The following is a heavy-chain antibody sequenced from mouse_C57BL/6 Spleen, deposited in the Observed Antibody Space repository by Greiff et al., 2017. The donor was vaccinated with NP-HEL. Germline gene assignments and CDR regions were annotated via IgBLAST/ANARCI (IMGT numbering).Heavy chain of an antibody. CDR2: IYPGDGDT. CDR3: AREGINWYYCDY. CDR1: GYAFSSYW. D-gene: IGHD4-1*01. V-gene: IGHV1-80*01. Sequence: QVQLQQSGAELVKPGASVKISCKASGYAFSSYWMNWVKQRPGKGLEWIGQIYPGDGDTNYNGKFKGKATLTADKSSSTAYMQLSSLTSEDSAVYFCAREGINWYYCDYWGQGTTLTVSS. J-gene: IGHJ2*01.